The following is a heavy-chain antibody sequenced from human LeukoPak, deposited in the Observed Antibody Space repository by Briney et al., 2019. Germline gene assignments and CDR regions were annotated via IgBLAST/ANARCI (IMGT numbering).Heavy chain of an antibody. Sequence: PGGSLRLSCASSGLTFSDYSMKWVRQAPGKGLEWVSSISGSSTYIYYADSVKGRFTISRHNAKNSLYLQMNSLRAEDTAVYYCAKDTQNIVGAVDYWGQGTLVTVSS. J-gene: IGHJ4*02. CDR2: ISGSSTYI. CDR3: AKDTQNIVGAVDY. CDR1: GLTFSDYS. V-gene: IGHV3-21*01. D-gene: IGHD1-26*01.